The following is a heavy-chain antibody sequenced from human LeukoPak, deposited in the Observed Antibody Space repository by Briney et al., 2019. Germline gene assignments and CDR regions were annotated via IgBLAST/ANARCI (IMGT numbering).Heavy chain of an antibody. CDR2: IYYGGST. CDR3: ARHGTDY. J-gene: IGHJ4*02. Sequence: SETLSLTCTVSGGSISGYYWSWIRQPPGKGLEWIGYIYYGGSTNYNPSLKSRVTMSVVKSKNLFSLNLSSVTAADMAVYYCARHGTDYWGQGTLVTVSP. CDR1: GGSISGYY. V-gene: IGHV4-59*08.